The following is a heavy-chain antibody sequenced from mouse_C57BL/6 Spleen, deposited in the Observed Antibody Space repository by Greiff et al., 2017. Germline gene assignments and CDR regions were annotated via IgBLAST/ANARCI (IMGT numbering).Heavy chain of an antibody. D-gene: IGHD1-1*01. J-gene: IGHJ4*01. V-gene: IGHV5-17*01. CDR3: AESSYYYGSSYDYYAMDY. CDR1: GFTFSDYG. Sequence: EVQLQESGGGLVKPGGSLKLSCAASGFTFSDYGMHWVRQAPEKGLEWVAYISSGSSTIYYADTVKGRFTISRDNAKNTLFLQMTRLRSEDTAMYYCAESSYYYGSSYDYYAMDYWGQGTSVTVSS. CDR2: ISSGSSTI.